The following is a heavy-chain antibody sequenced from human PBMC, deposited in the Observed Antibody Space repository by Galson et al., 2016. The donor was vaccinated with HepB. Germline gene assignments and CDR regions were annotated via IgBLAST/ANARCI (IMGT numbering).Heavy chain of an antibody. D-gene: IGHD6-6*01. CDR3: TRGAAHWFDP. V-gene: IGHV4-59*08. J-gene: IGHJ5*02. Sequence: ETLSLTCTVSGGSLSSYYWSWIRQPPGKGLEWIGYIYYSGSTIYNPSLKSRVTISVDTSKNQFSLKLTSVTAADTAIYYCTRGAAHWFDPWGQGTLVTVSS. CDR1: GGSLSSYY. CDR2: IYYSGST.